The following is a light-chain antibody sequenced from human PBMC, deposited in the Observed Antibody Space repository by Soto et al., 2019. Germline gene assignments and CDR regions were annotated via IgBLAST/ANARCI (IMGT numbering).Light chain of an antibody. Sequence: EVVLTQSPGTLSLSRGERATLSCRASQSVSSNSLAWYHQKPGQPPRLLMYGASSRATGIPDRFSGSGSETDFTLTISRLEPEDFAVYYCQQYGSSPWTFGQGTKVDIK. CDR1: QSVSSNS. V-gene: IGKV3-20*01. CDR3: QQYGSSPWT. J-gene: IGKJ1*01. CDR2: GAS.